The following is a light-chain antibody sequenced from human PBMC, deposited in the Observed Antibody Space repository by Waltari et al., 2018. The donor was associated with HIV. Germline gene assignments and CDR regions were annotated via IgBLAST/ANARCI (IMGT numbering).Light chain of an antibody. CDR3: QSAGSSGTSVI. J-gene: IGLJ2*01. CDR2: RDN. V-gene: IGLV3-25*03. Sequence: SSDLTQARSVSVSPGQTASITCSGPELAHQYVHWYREKAGQAPVLVIHRDNERPLGIPERISGSKSGILATLTISGVLAEDEADYFCQSAGSSGTSVIFGGGTTLTVL. CDR1: ELAHQY.